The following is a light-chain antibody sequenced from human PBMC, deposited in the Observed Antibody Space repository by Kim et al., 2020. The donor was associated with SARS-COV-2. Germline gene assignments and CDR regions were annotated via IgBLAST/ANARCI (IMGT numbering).Light chain of an antibody. CDR2: AAS. Sequence: GERATLSCRASQSSSSTLVAWYQQKLGQAPRLLIFAASSRAAGTPDRFSGSGSGTDFTLTISRVEPDDFAVYYCQQFSTSPPAYTFGQGTKLEI. J-gene: IGKJ2*01. CDR3: QQFSTSPPAYT. V-gene: IGKV3-20*01. CDR1: QSSSSTL.